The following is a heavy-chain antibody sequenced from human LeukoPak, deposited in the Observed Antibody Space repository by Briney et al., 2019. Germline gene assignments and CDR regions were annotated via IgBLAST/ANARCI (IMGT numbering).Heavy chain of an antibody. Sequence: GGSLRLSCAASGCTFTNYEMTWVREAPGKGLEWVSYISSSGTTIYYADSVKGRFTISRDNARNSLFLQMSSLRDDDTAVYYCARDSFDSGSSPSDFWGQGTLVTVSS. J-gene: IGHJ4*02. D-gene: IGHD3-9*01. CDR2: ISSSGTTI. CDR1: GCTFTNYE. V-gene: IGHV3-48*03. CDR3: ARDSFDSGSSPSDF.